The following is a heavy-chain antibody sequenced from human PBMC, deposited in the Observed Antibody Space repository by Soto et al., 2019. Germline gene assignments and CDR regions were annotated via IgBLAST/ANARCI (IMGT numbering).Heavy chain of an antibody. D-gene: IGHD2-15*01. CDR2: IIPIFGTA. V-gene: IGHV1-69*13. CDR3: AREIACSGGSCYSDDAFDI. Sequence: GASVKVSCKASGGTFSSYAISWVRQAPGQGXEWMGGIIPIFGTANYAQKFQGRVTITADESTSTAYMELSSLRSEDTAVYYCAREIACSGGSCYSDDAFDIWGQGTMVTVSS. J-gene: IGHJ3*02. CDR1: GGTFSSYA.